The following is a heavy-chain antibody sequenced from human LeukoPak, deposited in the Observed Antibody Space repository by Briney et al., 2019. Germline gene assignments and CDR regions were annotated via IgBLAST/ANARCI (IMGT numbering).Heavy chain of an antibody. V-gene: IGHV3-33*08. CDR3: AKPGEVYAIGQGAFDI. Sequence: PGRSLRLSCAASGFTFDNYAMHWVRQAPGKGLEWVAAIWYDGSNKYYTESLKGRFTISRDNSKNMLYLQMNSLRAEDTAVYYCAKPGEVYAIGQGAFDIWGQGTMVAVSS. J-gene: IGHJ3*02. D-gene: IGHD2-8*01. CDR1: GFTFDNYA. CDR2: IWYDGSNK.